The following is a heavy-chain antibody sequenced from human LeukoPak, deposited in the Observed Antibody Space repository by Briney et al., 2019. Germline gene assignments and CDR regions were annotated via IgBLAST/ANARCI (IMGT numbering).Heavy chain of an antibody. J-gene: IGHJ2*01. V-gene: IGHV4-59*08. CDR1: GGSINNYY. CDR2: IYYSGST. CDR3: ARRTYFDL. Sequence: SETLSLTCTVSGGSINNYYWSWVRQPPGKGLEWIGYIYYSGSTTYNPSLKSRVTISVDTSKNQFSLKLSSVTAADTAVYYCARRTYFDLWGRGTLVTVSS.